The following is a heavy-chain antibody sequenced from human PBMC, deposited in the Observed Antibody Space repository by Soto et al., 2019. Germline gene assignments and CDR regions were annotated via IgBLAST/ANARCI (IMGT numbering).Heavy chain of an antibody. CDR2: ISWDGGST. Sequence: EVQLVESGGVVVQPGGSLRLSCAASGFTFDDYTRHWVRQAPGKGLEWVSLISWDGGSTYYADSVKGRFTISRDNSKNSLYLQMNSLRTEDTALYYCAKDIGGGSYQFDYWGQGTLVTVSS. CDR1: GFTFDDYT. CDR3: AKDIGGGSYQFDY. J-gene: IGHJ4*02. D-gene: IGHD1-26*01. V-gene: IGHV3-43*01.